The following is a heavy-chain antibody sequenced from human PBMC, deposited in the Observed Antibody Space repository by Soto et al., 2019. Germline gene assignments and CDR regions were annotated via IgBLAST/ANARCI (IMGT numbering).Heavy chain of an antibody. V-gene: IGHV3-33*01. D-gene: IGHD3-10*01. CDR1: GFTFRSYG. CDR3: ASLYYYGSGTPDY. Sequence: QVQLVESGGGVVQPGRSLRLSCAASGFTFRSYGMHWVRQAPGEGLEWVAVIWYDGSNKYYADSVKGRFTISRDNSKNTLYLQMNSLRAEDTAVYYCASLYYYGSGTPDYWGQGTLVTVSS. J-gene: IGHJ4*02. CDR2: IWYDGSNK.